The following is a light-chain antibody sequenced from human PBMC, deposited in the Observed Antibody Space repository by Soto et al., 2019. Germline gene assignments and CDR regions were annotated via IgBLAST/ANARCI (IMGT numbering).Light chain of an antibody. CDR2: KAS. J-gene: IGKJ1*01. CDR1: QSISSY. CDR3: QHYKMYSPWT. Sequence: DIQMTQSPSSLSASVGDRVTITCRASQSISSYLNWYQQKPGKAPKLLIYKASTLKSGVPSRFSGSGSGTEFTLTISSLQPDDFATYYCQHYKMYSPWTFGQGTKVDIK. V-gene: IGKV1-5*03.